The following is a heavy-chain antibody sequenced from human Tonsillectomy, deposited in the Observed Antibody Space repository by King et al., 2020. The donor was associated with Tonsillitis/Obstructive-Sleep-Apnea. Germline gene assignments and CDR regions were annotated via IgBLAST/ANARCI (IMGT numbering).Heavy chain of an antibody. CDR2: IWYDGSNE. D-gene: IGHD1-26*01. V-gene: IGHV3-33*01. CDR1: GFTFSNYD. Sequence: VQLVESGGGVVQPGRSLRLSCAASGFTFSNYDMHWVRQAPGKGLEWLAVIWYDGSNENYADSVKVRFTISRDNSKNTLYLQMNSLRAEDTAVYYCARGHSMGAPQVYWGQGTQVTVSS. J-gene: IGHJ4*01. CDR3: ARGHSMGAPQVY.